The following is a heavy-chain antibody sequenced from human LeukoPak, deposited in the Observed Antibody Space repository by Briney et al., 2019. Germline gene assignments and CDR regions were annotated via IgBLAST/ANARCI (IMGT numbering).Heavy chain of an antibody. V-gene: IGHV4-4*07. CDR2: IYTSGST. CDR1: GGSISSYY. J-gene: IGHJ4*02. CDR3: ARTSRDGYSRAYYFDY. D-gene: IGHD5-24*01. Sequence: SSETLSLTCTVSGGSISSYYWSWIRQPAGKGLEWIGRIYTSGSTNYNPSLKSRVTMSVDTSKNQFSLKLSSVTAADTAVYYCARTSRDGYSRAYYFDYWGQGTLATVSS.